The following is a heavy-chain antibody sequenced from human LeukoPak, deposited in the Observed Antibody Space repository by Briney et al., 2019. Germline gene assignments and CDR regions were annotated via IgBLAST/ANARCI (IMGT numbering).Heavy chain of an antibody. V-gene: IGHV1-69*05. CDR1: GGTFGSYA. Sequence: SVKVSCKASGGTFGSYAISWVRQAPGQGLEWMGRIIPIFGTANYAQKFQGRVTITTDESTSTAYMELSSLRSEDTAVYYCAAAAAGTKNKNWFDPWGQGTLVTVAS. CDR2: IIPIFGTA. CDR3: AAAAAGTKNKNWFDP. J-gene: IGHJ5*02. D-gene: IGHD6-13*01.